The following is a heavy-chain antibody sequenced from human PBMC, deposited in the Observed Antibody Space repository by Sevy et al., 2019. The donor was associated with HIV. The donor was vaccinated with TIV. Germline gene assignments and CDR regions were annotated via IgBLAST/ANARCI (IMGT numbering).Heavy chain of an antibody. V-gene: IGHV4-39*01. CDR3: ARHLPDYFYYYYMDV. CDR2: VYSGGST. J-gene: IGHJ6*03. Sequence: SETLSLTCTVSGDSISSNAFYWGWLRQPPGKGLEWIGSVYSGGSTYYNPSLKCRVTISVDTSKNQFSLKLSSVTAADTAVYYCARHLPDYFYYYYMDVWGKGTTVTISS. CDR1: GDSISSNAFY.